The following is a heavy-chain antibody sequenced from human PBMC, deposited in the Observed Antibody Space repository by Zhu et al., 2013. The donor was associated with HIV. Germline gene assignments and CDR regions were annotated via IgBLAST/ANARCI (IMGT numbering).Heavy chain of an antibody. Sequence: QVQLVQSGAEVKKPGASVKVSCKASGYTFTNYGIAWVRQAPGQGLEWMGWISGYNGNTNYAQKFQGRVTMTTDTSTSTAYMELRSLRSDDTAVYYCARDEKWELPNDAFDIWGQGDNGHRLF. CDR1: GYTFTNYG. CDR3: ARDEKWELPNDAFDI. D-gene: IGHD1-26*01. J-gene: IGHJ3*02. CDR2: ISGYNGNT. V-gene: IGHV1-18*01.